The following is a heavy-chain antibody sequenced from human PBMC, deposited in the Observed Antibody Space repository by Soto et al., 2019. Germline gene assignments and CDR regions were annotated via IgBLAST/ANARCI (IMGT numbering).Heavy chain of an antibody. V-gene: IGHV4-4*02. D-gene: IGHD5-18*01. CDR1: GGSISSSNW. J-gene: IGHJ4*02. CDR3: ARDMEEDNVDTAMAY. CDR2: IYHSGST. Sequence: LSLTCAVSGGSISSSNWWSWVRQPPGKGLEWIGEIYHSGSTNYNPSLKSRVTISVDKSKNQFSLKLSSVTAADTAVYYCARDMEEDNVDTAMAYWGQGTLVTVSS.